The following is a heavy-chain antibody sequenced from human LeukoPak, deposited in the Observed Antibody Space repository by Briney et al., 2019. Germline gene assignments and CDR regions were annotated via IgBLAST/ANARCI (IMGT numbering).Heavy chain of an antibody. D-gene: IGHD1-26*01. J-gene: IGHJ1*01. Sequence: GGSLSLSCAASGFTFSSYWMHWVRQAPGKGLVWVSRMNSDGSNTNYADSVKGRFTISRDNAKNTLYLQMDSLRAEDTAVYYCARADRGSHPYFQHWGQGTLVTVSS. CDR2: MNSDGSNT. CDR1: GFTFSSYW. CDR3: ARADRGSHPYFQH. V-gene: IGHV3-74*01.